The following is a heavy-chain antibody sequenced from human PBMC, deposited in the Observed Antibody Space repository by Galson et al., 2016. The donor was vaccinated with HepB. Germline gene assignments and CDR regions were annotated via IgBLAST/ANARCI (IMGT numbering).Heavy chain of an antibody. CDR1: GFTFSVYS. CDR3: ARDLEGSGSGGMDV. D-gene: IGHD3-3*01. Sequence: SLRLSCAASGFTFSVYSMNWVRQAPGKGLEWVSSISSNSSYIYYADSVKGRFTISRDNTKNSLYLQMNSLRAEDTAVYYCARDLEGSGSGGMDVWGQGTTVTVSS. V-gene: IGHV3-21*01. J-gene: IGHJ6*02. CDR2: ISSNSSYI.